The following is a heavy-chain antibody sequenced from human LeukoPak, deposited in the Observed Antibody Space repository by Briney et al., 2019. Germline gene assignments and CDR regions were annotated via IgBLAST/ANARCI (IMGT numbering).Heavy chain of an antibody. J-gene: IGHJ4*02. Sequence: SETLSLTCAVYGGSFSGYYWSWIRQPPGKGLEWIGEINHSGSTNYNPSLKSRVTISVDTSKNQFSLKPSSVTAADTAVYYCARGGYYYDSSGSYYFDYWGQGTLVTVSS. CDR2: INHSGST. V-gene: IGHV4-34*01. CDR1: GGSFSGYY. D-gene: IGHD3-22*01. CDR3: ARGGYYYDSSGSYYFDY.